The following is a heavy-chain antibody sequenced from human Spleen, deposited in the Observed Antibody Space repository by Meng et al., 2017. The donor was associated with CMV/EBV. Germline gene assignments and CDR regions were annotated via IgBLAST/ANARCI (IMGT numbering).Heavy chain of an antibody. CDR1: GYTFTGYY. CDR3: AREEEVVIATDKGGMDV. D-gene: IGHD2-21*01. V-gene: IGHV1-2*02. Sequence: ASVKVSCKASGYTFTGYYIHLMRQAPGQGLEWMGWINPNSGGTNYAQKFQGRVTMTTDTSTSTAYMELRSLRSEDTAVYYCAREEEVVIATDKGGMDVWGQGTTVTVSS. CDR2: INPNSGGT. J-gene: IGHJ6*02.